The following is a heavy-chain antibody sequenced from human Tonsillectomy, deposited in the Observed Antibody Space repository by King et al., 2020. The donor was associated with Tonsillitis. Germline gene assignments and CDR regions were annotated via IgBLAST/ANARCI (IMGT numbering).Heavy chain of an antibody. D-gene: IGHD1-26*01. CDR1: GGSISSSSYY. CDR3: ARSSPRQLPFPLCY. CDR2: IYYSGST. J-gene: IGHJ4*02. V-gene: IGHV4-39*07. Sequence: LQLQESGPGLVKPSETLSLTCTVSGGSISSSSYYWGWIRQPPGKGLEWIGSIYYSGSTYYNPSLKSRVTISVDTSKNQFSLKLNSVTAADTAVYYCARSSPRQLPFPLCYWGQGTLVTVSS.